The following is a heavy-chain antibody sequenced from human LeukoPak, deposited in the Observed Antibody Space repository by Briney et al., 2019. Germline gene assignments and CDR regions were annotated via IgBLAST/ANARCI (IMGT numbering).Heavy chain of an antibody. D-gene: IGHD4-11*01. CDR1: GYSFTSYW. J-gene: IGHJ4*02. Sequence: GESLKVSCKGSGYSFTSYWISWVRQMPGKGLEWMGRIDPSDSYTNYSPSFQGHVTISADKSISTAYLQWSSLKASDTAMYYCARLDDYSYQFDYWGQGTLVTVSS. V-gene: IGHV5-10-1*01. CDR3: ARLDDYSYQFDY. CDR2: IDPSDSYT.